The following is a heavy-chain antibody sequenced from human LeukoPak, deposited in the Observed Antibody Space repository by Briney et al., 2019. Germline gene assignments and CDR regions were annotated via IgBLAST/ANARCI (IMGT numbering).Heavy chain of an antibody. J-gene: IGHJ4*02. V-gene: IGHV3-13*01. CDR3: ARGSGTKFDY. D-gene: IGHD3-10*01. CDR1: GFTFSSYD. Sequence: QPGGFLRLSCAASGFTFSSYDMHWVRQATGQGLEWVAAIGTAGDTYYPGSVRGRFTFSRDNGKNSLYLQMNNLRAGDTAVYYCARGSGTKFDYWGQGTLVTVSS. CDR2: IGTAGDT.